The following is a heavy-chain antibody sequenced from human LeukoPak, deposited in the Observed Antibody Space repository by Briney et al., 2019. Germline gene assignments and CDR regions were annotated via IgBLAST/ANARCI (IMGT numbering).Heavy chain of an antibody. CDR2: IRYDGSNK. J-gene: IGHJ4*02. CDR3: AKDFSSGWPYCFDY. D-gene: IGHD6-19*01. CDR1: GFTFSSYG. V-gene: IGHV3-30*02. Sequence: PGGSLRLSCAASGFTFSSYGMHWVRQAPGKGLEWVAFIRYDGSNKYYADSVKGRFTISRDNSKNTLYLRMNSLRAEDTAVYYCAKDFSSGWPYCFDYWGQATLVTVSS.